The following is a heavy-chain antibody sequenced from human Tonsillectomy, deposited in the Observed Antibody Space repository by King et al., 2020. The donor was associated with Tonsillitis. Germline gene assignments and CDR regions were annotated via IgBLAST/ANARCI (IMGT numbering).Heavy chain of an antibody. CDR3: AKLNVRLGYSHGYDYYDY. CDR1: GFTFSSYA. Sequence: VQLVESGGGLVQPGGSLRISCAASGFTFSSYAMSWGRQAPGKGLEWVSTIYNGDGSASCADSGKGRLTISKDNSMSTLYLQMSSLRADDTAVYYCAKLNVRLGYSHGYDYYDYWGQGTLVTVSS. D-gene: IGHD5-18*01. CDR2: IYNGDGSA. J-gene: IGHJ4*02. V-gene: IGHV3-23*03.